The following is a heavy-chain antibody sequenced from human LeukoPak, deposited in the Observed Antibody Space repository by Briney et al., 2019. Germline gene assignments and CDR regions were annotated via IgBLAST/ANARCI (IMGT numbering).Heavy chain of an antibody. CDR3: AKDVRYYYGSGSPRPFDI. V-gene: IGHV3-23*01. J-gene: IGHJ3*02. CDR1: GFTFSSYA. Sequence: GGSLRLSCAASGFTFSSYAMSWVRQAPGKGLEWVSAISGSGGSTYYADSVKGRFTISRDNSKNTLYLQMNSLRAEDTAVYYCAKDVRYYYGSGSPRPFDIWGQGTMVTVSS. CDR2: ISGSGGST. D-gene: IGHD3-10*01.